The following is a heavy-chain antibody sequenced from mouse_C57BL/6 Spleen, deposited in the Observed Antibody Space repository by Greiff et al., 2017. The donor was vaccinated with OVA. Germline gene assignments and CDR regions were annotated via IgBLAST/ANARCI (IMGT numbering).Heavy chain of an antibody. CDR2: INPNNGGT. V-gene: IGHV1-18*01. D-gene: IGHD1-1*01. Sequence: EVKLVESGPELVKPGASVKIPCKASGYTFTDYNMDWVKQSHGKSLEWIGDINPNNGGTIYNQKFKGKATLTVDKSSSTAYMELRSLTSEDTAVYYCARANYYGSSYWYFDVWGTGTTVTVSS. CDR1: GYTFTDYN. CDR3: ARANYYGSSYWYFDV. J-gene: IGHJ1*03.